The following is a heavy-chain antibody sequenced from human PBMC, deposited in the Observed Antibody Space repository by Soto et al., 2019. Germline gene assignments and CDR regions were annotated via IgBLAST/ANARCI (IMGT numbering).Heavy chain of an antibody. CDR3: ARATVVVVAAKQEYYYYGMDV. D-gene: IGHD2-15*01. CDR2: INSDGSST. V-gene: IGHV3-74*01. CDR1: GFTFSSYW. Sequence: GGSLRLSCAASGFTFSSYWMHWVRQAPGKGLVWVSRINSDGSSTSYADSVKGRFTISRDNAKNTLYLQMNSLRAEDTAVYYCARATVVVVAAKQEYYYYGMDVWGQGTTVTVSS. J-gene: IGHJ6*02.